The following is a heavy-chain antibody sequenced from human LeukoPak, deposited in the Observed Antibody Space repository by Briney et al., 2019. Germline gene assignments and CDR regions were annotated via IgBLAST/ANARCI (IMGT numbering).Heavy chain of an antibody. CDR1: GGSITSSSYY. D-gene: IGHD2-21*02. J-gene: IGHJ4*02. V-gene: IGHV4-39*01. CDR3: TRGHCFGGDCYFEY. CDR2: IYYSGST. Sequence: SETLSLTCTVSGGSITSSSYYWGWIRQPPGKGLEWIGSIYYSGSTYYNPSLKSRVTISVDTSKNQFSLKLSSVTAADTAVHYCTRGHCFGGDCYFEYWGPGTLVTVSS.